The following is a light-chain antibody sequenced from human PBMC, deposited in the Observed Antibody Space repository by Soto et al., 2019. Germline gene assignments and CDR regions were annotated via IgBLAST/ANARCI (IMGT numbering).Light chain of an antibody. J-gene: IGLJ1*01. CDR1: SSDVGGYNF. CDR3: SSYTSGSTLYV. CDR2: DVR. V-gene: IGLV2-14*01. Sequence: QSALTQPASVSGSPGQSITIPCTGTSSDVGGYNFVSWYQQHPGKAPKLMIYDVRNRPSGVSNRFSGSKSGNTASLTISGLQAEDEADYYCSSYTSGSTLYVFGTGTKLTVL.